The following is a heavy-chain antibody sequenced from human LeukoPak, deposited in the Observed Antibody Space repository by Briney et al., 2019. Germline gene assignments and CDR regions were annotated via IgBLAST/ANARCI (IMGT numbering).Heavy chain of an antibody. CDR3: ARDKVPGDY. CDR1: GDSVSRSDSY. J-gene: IGHJ4*02. V-gene: IGHV4-39*07. Sequence: SETLSLTCSVSGDSVSRSDSYWDWIRQPPGKGLEWIGTIYYSGRTYYSPSLKSRVTISVYTSKNQFSLNLRSVTAADTAVYYCARDKVPGDYWGQGTLVTVSS. CDR2: IYYSGRT.